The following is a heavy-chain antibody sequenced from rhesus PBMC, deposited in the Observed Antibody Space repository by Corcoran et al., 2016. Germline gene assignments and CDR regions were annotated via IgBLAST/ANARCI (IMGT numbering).Heavy chain of an antibody. CDR1: GGLISRNY. CDR2: ISGISGNT. V-gene: IGHV4-173*01. Sequence: GTLSLPCAVSGGLISRNYWRWIRQSPGKGLEWIGRISGISGNTDYNPSLKSRFTISTDTSKNQYSLKLSSVTAADTAVYYCTRDCSSTYCSSIESLDVWGRGLLVTVSS. J-gene: IGHJ5-2*02. CDR3: TRDCSSTYCSSIESLDV. D-gene: IGHD2-15*01.